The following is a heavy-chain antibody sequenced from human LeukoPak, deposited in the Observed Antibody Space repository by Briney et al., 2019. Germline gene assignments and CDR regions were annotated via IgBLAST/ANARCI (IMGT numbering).Heavy chain of an antibody. CDR1: GFSLSTSGMR. Sequence: SGPTLVKPTQTLTLTCTFSGFSLSTSGMRVSWIRQPPGKALEWLARIDWDDNKFYSTSLKTRLTISKDTSKNQVVLTMTNMDPVDTATYYYARIPQYCSGGTCYSGTFDYWGQGTLVTVSS. V-gene: IGHV2-70*04. J-gene: IGHJ4*02. CDR2: IDWDDNK. CDR3: ARIPQYCSGGTCYSGTFDY. D-gene: IGHD2-15*01.